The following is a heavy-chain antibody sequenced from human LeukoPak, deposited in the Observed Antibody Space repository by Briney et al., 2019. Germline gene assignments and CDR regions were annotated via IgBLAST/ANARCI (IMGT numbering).Heavy chain of an antibody. CDR2: IHYSGST. Sequence: SETLSLTCTVSGGSINTGGYYWRWIRQHPAKGLEWIGFIHYSGSTYYNPSLRSRVTMSVDTSENQFSLALSSVTAADTAGYYCARTSEDTGYGDFDYWGQGTLVTVSS. J-gene: IGHJ4*02. CDR1: GGSINTGGYY. D-gene: IGHD4-17*01. V-gene: IGHV4-31*03. CDR3: ARTSEDTGYGDFDY.